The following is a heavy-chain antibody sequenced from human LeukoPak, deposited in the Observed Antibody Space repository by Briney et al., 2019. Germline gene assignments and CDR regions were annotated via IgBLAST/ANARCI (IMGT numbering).Heavy chain of an antibody. CDR2: IKQDGSEK. J-gene: IGHJ4*02. D-gene: IGHD5-12*01. CDR3: ARGGYSALEGDDY. CDR1: GFTFSSYW. V-gene: IGHV3-7*01. Sequence: GGSLRLSCAASGFTFSSYWMSWVRQAPGKGLEWVANIKQDGSEKYYVDSVKGRFTISRDNAKNSLYLQMNSLRAEDTAVYYCARGGYSALEGDDYWGQGTLVTVSS.